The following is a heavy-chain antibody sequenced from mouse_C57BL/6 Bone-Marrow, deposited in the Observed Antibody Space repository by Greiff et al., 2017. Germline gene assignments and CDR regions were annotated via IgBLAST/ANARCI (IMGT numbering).Heavy chain of an antibody. D-gene: IGHD2-1*01. V-gene: IGHV1-58*01. CDR2: IYIGTGYT. Sequence: LMRPGSSVKMSCKTSGYTFTSYGINWVKQRPGQGLEWIGYIYIGTGYTEYNEKFKGKATLTSDTSSSTAYMQLSSLTSEDSAIYFCARSTIVTLLPMDYWGQGTSVTVSS. J-gene: IGHJ4*01. CDR1: GYTFTSYG. CDR3: ARSTIVTLLPMDY.